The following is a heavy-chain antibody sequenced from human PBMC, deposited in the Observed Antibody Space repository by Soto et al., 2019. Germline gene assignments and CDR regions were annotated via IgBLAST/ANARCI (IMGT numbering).Heavy chain of an antibody. V-gene: IGHV4-39*07. CDR3: ARGNVDTAMVNFDY. Sequence: SETLSLTCTVSGGSTSSSNYQWVWIRQPPGKGLEWIGNVYYNGNTYYNPSLKSRVTISVDTSNNQFSLKVTSVTAADTAVYYCARGNVDTAMVNFDYWGQGTLVTVSS. CDR2: VYYNGNT. D-gene: IGHD5-18*01. J-gene: IGHJ4*02. CDR1: GGSTSSSNYQ.